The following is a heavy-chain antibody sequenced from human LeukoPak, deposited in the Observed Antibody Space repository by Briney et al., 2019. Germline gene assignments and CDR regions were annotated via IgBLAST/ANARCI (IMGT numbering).Heavy chain of an antibody. D-gene: IGHD3-10*01. CDR2: IYYTGGN. J-gene: IGHJ4*02. Sequence: SETLSLTCTVSGVSINNFYWYWVRQPPGKGLEWIGYIYYTGGNNYNPSLKSRFTISVDTSNNLFSLRLTYVTAADTAVYYCARVGDSGSSFDYWGQGSQVTVSS. CDR3: ARVGDSGSSFDY. V-gene: IGHV4-59*01. CDR1: GVSINNFY.